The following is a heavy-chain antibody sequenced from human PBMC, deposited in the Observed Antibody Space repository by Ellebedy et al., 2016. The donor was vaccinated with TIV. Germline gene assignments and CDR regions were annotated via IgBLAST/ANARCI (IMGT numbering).Heavy chain of an antibody. D-gene: IGHD3-16*01. J-gene: IGHJ4*02. CDR1: GFAFPSYG. Sequence: AASVKVSCKASGFAFPSYGFSWVRQAPGQGLEWMGWISAYNGKTNYAQKFQGRVTMTTETSTSTVYMELRTLRSEDTAVYFCAGGSWGARLGESFLDYWGQGTLVTVSS. CDR2: ISAYNGKT. CDR3: AGGSWGARLGESFLDY. V-gene: IGHV1-18*04.